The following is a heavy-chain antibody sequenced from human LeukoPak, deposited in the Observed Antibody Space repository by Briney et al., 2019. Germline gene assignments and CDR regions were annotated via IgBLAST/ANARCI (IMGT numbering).Heavy chain of an antibody. V-gene: IGHV3-30*01. J-gene: IGHJ4*02. Sequence: GKSLRLSCAASGFTFSNYAMHSVRQAPGKGLEWVSLISSGGTYEYYADSEKGRFTISRDNSKNTLYLQLNSLRAEDTAVYYCARDSTYYYDSGSSGPHYFDNWGQGTLVTVSS. CDR2: ISSGGTYE. CDR3: ARDSTYYYDSGSSGPHYFDN. CDR1: GFTFSNYA. D-gene: IGHD3-10*01.